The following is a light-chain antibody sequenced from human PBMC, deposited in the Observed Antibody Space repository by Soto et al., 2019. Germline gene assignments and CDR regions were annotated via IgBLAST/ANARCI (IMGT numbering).Light chain of an antibody. V-gene: IGKV1-33*01. J-gene: IGKJ4*01. CDR3: QQYDNLPPLT. Sequence: DIQMTQSPSSLSASVGARVTITCQASQDISNYLNWYQQQPGKAPKLLIYDASNLETGVPSRFSGSGSGTDFTFTISSLQPEDIATYYCQQYDNLPPLTFGGGTKVDI. CDR1: QDISNY. CDR2: DAS.